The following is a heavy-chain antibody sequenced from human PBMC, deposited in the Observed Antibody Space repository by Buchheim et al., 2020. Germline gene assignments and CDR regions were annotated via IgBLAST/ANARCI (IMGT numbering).Heavy chain of an antibody. CDR1: GGSISSGGYS. J-gene: IGHJ4*02. V-gene: IGHV4-30-2*01. CDR3: ARYGSGGLGFDY. D-gene: IGHD3-10*01. CDR2: IYHSGST. Sequence: QLQLQESGPGLVKPSQTLSLTCAVSGGSISSGGYSWSWIRQPPGKGLEWIGYIYHSGSTYSNPSLKSRVTISVDRSKNQFSLELSAVTAADTAVDYGARYGSGGLGFDYWGQGTL.